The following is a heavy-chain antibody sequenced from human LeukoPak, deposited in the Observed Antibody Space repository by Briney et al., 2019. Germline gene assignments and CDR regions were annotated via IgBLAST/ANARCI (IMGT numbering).Heavy chain of an antibody. V-gene: IGHV4-34*01. Sequence: SETLSLTCAVYGGSFSGYYWSWIRRPPGEGLEWIGSVSYTGSTYYNPSLKSRVTISIDTSKNKFSLTLTSVTAADTAVYFCARDHIWGTCRYTLAWGQGALVTVSS. CDR2: VSYTGST. CDR1: GGSFSGYY. D-gene: IGHD3-16*02. CDR3: ARDHIWGTCRYTLA. J-gene: IGHJ5*02.